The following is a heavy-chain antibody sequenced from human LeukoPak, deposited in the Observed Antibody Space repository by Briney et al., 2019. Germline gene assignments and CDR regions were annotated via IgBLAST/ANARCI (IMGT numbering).Heavy chain of an antibody. D-gene: IGHD5-24*01. CDR3: AREDGYGFDY. J-gene: IGHJ4*02. V-gene: IGHV4-59*01. CDR1: GGSISNYF. CDR2: IYYSGST. Sequence: PSETLSLTCTVSGGSISNYFWSWIRQPPGKGLEWIGYIYYSGSTNYNPSLKSRVTISVDTSKNQFSLKLSSVTAADTAVYYCAREDGYGFDYWGQGTLVTVSS.